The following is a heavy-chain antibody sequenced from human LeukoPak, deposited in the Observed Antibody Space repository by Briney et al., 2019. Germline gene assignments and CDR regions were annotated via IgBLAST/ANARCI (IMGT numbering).Heavy chain of an antibody. D-gene: IGHD3-22*01. CDR1: GYTLTELS. CDR3: ATVSYYDSSGYYRSGAFDI. CDR2: FDPEDGET. V-gene: IGHV1-24*01. Sequence: ASVKVPCKVSGYTLTELSMHWVRQAPGKGLEWMGGFDPEDGETIYAQKFQGRVTMTEDTSTDTAYMELSSLRSEDTAVYYCATVSYYDSSGYYRSGAFDIWGQGTMVTVSS. J-gene: IGHJ3*02.